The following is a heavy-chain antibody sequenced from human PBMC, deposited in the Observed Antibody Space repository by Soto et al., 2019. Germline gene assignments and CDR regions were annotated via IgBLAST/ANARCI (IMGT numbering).Heavy chain of an antibody. J-gene: IGHJ6*03. CDR2: INVVNGNT. V-gene: IGHV1-3*01. D-gene: IGHD2-2*01. CDR3: ARDLGYCSSTSCYDYYYYYMDV. Sequence: QVQLVQSGAEVKKPGASVKVSCKASGYTFTDYTMHWVRQAPGQRLEWMGWINVVNGNTKYSQKFQGRVTITRDTSASTAYMELSSLRSEDTAVYYCARDLGYCSSTSCYDYYYYYMDVWGKGTTVTVSS. CDR1: GYTFTDYT.